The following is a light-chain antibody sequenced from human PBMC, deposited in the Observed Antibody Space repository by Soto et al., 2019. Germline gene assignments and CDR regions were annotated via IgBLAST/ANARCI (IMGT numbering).Light chain of an antibody. CDR3: SSYAGSSNV. J-gene: IGLJ1*01. CDR2: EVN. Sequence: QSALTQPPSASGSPGQSVAISCTGTSSDVGGYNYVSWYQQHPGKAPKLMIYEVNTRPSGGPDRFSGSKSGNTASLAVSGLQAEDEADYYCSSYAGSSNVFGTGTKLTVL. V-gene: IGLV2-8*01. CDR1: SSDVGGYNY.